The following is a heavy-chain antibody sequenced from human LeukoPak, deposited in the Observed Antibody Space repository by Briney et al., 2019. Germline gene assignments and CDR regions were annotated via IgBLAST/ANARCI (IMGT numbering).Heavy chain of an antibody. CDR1: GYTFAGYY. CDR3: ARNYDSSGYYFPYYYGMDV. D-gene: IGHD3-22*01. J-gene: IGHJ6*02. Sequence: ASVKVSCKASGYTFAGYYMHWVRQAPGQGLEWMGWISAYNGNTNYAQKLQGRVTMTTDTSTSTAYMELRSLRSDDTAVYYCARNYDSSGYYFPYYYGMDVWGQGTTATVSS. CDR2: ISAYNGNT. V-gene: IGHV1-18*04.